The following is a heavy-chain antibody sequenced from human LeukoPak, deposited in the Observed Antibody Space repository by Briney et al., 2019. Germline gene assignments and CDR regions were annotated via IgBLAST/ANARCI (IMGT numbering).Heavy chain of an antibody. V-gene: IGHV3-23*01. CDR2: ISGNGGST. CDR3: AKGDTAIVPAATDH. D-gene: IGHD2-2*01. J-gene: IGHJ5*02. Sequence: QSGGSLRLSCAASEFTFSTYAMSWVRQAPGKGLEWVAEISGNGGSTYYADSVKGRFTIAREKSQNTVYLQMNGLRAEDTAVYYCAKGDTAIVPAATDHWGQGTLVTVSS. CDR1: EFTFSTYA.